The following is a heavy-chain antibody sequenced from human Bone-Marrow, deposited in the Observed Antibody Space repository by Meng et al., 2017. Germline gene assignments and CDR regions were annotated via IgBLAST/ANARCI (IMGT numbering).Heavy chain of an antibody. CDR1: GFTFHNHG. J-gene: IGHJ4*02. Sequence: GGSLRLSCAASGFTFHNHGMYWVRQAPGKGLEWVTFISYDGTKQDYADSVKGRFTISRDNSKNTLYLQMNSLRAEDTAVYYCARDPGRRYFDYWGQGTLVTVSS. D-gene: IGHD1-26*01. CDR2: ISYDGTKQ. CDR3: ARDPGRRYFDY. V-gene: IGHV3-30*03.